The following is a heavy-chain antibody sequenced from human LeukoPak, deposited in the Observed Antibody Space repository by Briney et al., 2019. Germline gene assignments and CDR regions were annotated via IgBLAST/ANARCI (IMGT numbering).Heavy chain of an antibody. Sequence: SETLSLTCTVSGGSISSYYWSWIRQPPGKGLEWIGYISYSGSTNFNPSLKSRVTISVDTSKNQFSLKLSSVTAADTAVYYCTREGTAGTNLNWFDPWGQGTLVTVSS. V-gene: IGHV4-59*01. CDR1: GGSISSYY. J-gene: IGHJ5*02. CDR3: TREGTAGTNLNWFDP. D-gene: IGHD1-1*01. CDR2: ISYSGST.